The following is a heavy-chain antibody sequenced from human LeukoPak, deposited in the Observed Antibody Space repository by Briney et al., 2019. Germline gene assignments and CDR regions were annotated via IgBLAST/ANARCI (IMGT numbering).Heavy chain of an antibody. Sequence: GGSLRLSCAASGFTFSSYGMHWVRQAPGKGLDWVALISSDGTTKYYADSVKGRFTISRDNSKNTLYLQMNSLRAEDTAVYYCARDGSRRWYCSGGSCYPNYFDYWGQGTLVTVSS. CDR2: ISSDGTTK. D-gene: IGHD2-15*01. V-gene: IGHV3-30*03. CDR3: ARDGSRRWYCSGGSCYPNYFDY. J-gene: IGHJ4*02. CDR1: GFTFSSYG.